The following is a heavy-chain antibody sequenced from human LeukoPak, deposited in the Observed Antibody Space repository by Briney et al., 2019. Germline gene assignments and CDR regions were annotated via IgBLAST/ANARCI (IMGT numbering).Heavy chain of an antibody. D-gene: IGHD3-3*01. J-gene: IGHJ3*02. CDR2: IKYDGSQK. V-gene: IGHV3-7*03. Sequence: GGSLRLSCAASGFTFSSVDYWMTWVRQAPGKGLEWVANIKYDGSQKYYVDSVKGRFTISRDNAKNSLYLQMNSLRAEDTALYHCARARGSQDFWSGYYSGAFDIWGQGTMVTVSS. CDR1: GFTFSSVDYW. CDR3: ARARGSQDFWSGYYSGAFDI.